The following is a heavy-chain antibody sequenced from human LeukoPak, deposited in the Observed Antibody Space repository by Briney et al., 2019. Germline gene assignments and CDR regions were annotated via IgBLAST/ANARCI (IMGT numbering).Heavy chain of an antibody. CDR1: GFTFSSYA. D-gene: IGHD3-10*01. J-gene: IGHJ3*02. CDR2: ISYDGSNK. CDR3: ARAYYYASSDDAFDI. Sequence: PGGSLRLSCAASGFTFSSYAMHWVRQAPGKGLEWVAVISYDGSNKYYADSVKGRFTISRDNSKNTLYLQMNSLRAEDTAVYYCARAYYYASSDDAFDIWGQGTMVTVSS. V-gene: IGHV3-30*04.